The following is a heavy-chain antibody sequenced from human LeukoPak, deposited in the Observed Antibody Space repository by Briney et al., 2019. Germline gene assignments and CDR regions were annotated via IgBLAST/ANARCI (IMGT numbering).Heavy chain of an antibody. V-gene: IGHV4-39*01. CDR1: GGSISSTSSY. D-gene: IGHD4-11*01. Sequence: PSETLSLTCIVSGGSISSTSSYWDWLRQSPGKGLECIGTIYYRGSTDYNPSLKSRVTMSVETSKNQFSLKLSSVTAADTAVYYCARNISTVANGARYNWFDPWGAGTLVTASS. CDR3: ARNISTVANGARYNWFDP. CDR2: IYYRGST. J-gene: IGHJ5*02.